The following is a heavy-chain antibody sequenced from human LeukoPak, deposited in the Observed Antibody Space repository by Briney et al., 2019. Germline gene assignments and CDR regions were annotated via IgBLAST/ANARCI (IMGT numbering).Heavy chain of an antibody. V-gene: IGHV4-31*03. CDR3: ARGPTGYFDY. CDR1: GGSISSSSYY. D-gene: IGHD3-10*01. CDR2: IYYSGST. J-gene: IGHJ4*02. Sequence: SETLSLTCNVSGGSISSSSYYWSWIRQHPGKGLEWIGYIYYSGSTYYNPSLKSRVTISVDTSKNQFSLKLSSVTAADTAVYYCARGPTGYFDYWGQGTLVTVSS.